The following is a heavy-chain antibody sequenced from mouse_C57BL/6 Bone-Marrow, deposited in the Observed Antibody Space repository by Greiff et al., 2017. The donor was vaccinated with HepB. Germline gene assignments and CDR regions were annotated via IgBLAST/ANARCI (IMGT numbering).Heavy chain of an antibody. CDR1: GYTFTDYY. CDR2: INPYNGGT. V-gene: IGHV1-19*01. J-gene: IGHJ2*01. Sequence: EVQLQQSGPVLVKPGASVKMSCKASGYTFTDYYMNWVKQSHGKSLEWIGVINPYNGGTSYNQKFKGKATLTVDKSSSTAYMELNSLTSEDSAVYYCARRRRGYFDYWGQGTTLTVSS. CDR3: ARRRRGYFDY.